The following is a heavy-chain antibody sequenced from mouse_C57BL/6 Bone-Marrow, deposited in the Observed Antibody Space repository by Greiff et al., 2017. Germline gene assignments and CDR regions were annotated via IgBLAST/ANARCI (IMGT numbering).Heavy chain of an antibody. V-gene: IGHV5-6*02. Sequence: DVKLVESGGDLVKPGGSLKLSCAASGFTFSSYGMSWVRQTPDKRLEWVATISSGGSYTYYPDSVKGRFTISRDNAKNTLYLQMSSLKSEDTAMYYCARLYSNSLDYWGQGTTLTVSS. CDR2: ISSGGSYT. D-gene: IGHD2-5*01. J-gene: IGHJ2*01. CDR1: GFTFSSYG. CDR3: ARLYSNSLDY.